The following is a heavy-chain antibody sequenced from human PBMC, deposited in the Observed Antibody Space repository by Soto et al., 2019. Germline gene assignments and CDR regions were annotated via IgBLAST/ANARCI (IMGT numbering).Heavy chain of an antibody. V-gene: IGHV6-1*01. Sequence: PSQTLSVTCVIFGDSGSSKSVAWNWIRQSPSRGLEWLGRTYYRSKWYDDYAVSVKSRITINPDTSKNQFSLQLNSVTPEDTAVYYCAIVCFEHQISHFYYWGLRILVTVSA. D-gene: IGHD3-9*01. CDR3: AIVCFEHQISHFYY. CDR2: TYYRSKWYD. J-gene: IGHJ4*01. CDR1: GDSGSSKSVA.